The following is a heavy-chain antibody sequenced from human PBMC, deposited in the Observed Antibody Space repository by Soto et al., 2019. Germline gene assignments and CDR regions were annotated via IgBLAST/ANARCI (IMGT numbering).Heavy chain of an antibody. CDR1: GGTFSSYA. J-gene: IGHJ6*02. Sequence: SVKVSCKSSGGTFSSYAISWVRQAPGQGLEWMGGIIPIFGTANYAQKFQGRVTITADESTSTAYMELSSLRSEDTAVYYCARTTVVTTPNYYGMDVWGQGTTVTVSS. D-gene: IGHD4-17*01. V-gene: IGHV1-69*13. CDR3: ARTTVVTTPNYYGMDV. CDR2: IIPIFGTA.